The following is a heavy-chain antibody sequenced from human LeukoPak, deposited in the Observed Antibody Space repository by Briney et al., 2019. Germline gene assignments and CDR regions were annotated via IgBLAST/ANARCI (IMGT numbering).Heavy chain of an antibody. V-gene: IGHV3-7*01. CDR3: ARPRGAARPFYYYYYMDV. D-gene: IGHD6-6*01. J-gene: IGHJ6*03. Sequence: GGSLRLSCAASGFTFSSYWMSWVRQAPGKGLEWVANIKQGGSEKYYVDSVKGRFTISRDNAKNSLYLQMNSLRAEDTAVYYCARPRGAARPFYYYYYMDVWGKGTTVTVSS. CDR2: IKQGGSEK. CDR1: GFTFSSYW.